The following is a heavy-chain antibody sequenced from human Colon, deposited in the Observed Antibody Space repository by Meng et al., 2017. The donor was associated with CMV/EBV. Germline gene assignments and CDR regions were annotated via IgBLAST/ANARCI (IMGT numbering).Heavy chain of an antibody. CDR3: GKDSRPAAMFYYGMDV. D-gene: IGHD2-2*01. J-gene: IGHJ6*02. CDR1: GFTFSSYG. CDR2: IWYDGSNK. V-gene: IGHV3-33*06. Sequence: GGSLRLSCAASGFTFSSYGMHWVRQAPGKGLEWVAVIWYDGSNKDYADSVKGRFTISRDNSKNTMYLEMNSLRAEDTGLYYCGKDSRPAAMFYYGMDVWGQGTTVTVSS.